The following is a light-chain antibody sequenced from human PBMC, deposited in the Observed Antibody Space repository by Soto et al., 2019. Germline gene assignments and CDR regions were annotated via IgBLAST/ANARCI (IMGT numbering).Light chain of an antibody. J-gene: IGLJ1*01. V-gene: IGLV2-14*01. Sequence: QSVLTQPASVSGSPGQSITISCTGTSSDVGGYNYVSWYQQHPGKAPKLMIYEVSNRPSGVSNRFSGSKSGNTASLTISGLQAEDEADYYCSKYTGSSTLVFGTGTKVTAL. CDR2: EVS. CDR1: SSDVGGYNY. CDR3: SKYTGSSTLV.